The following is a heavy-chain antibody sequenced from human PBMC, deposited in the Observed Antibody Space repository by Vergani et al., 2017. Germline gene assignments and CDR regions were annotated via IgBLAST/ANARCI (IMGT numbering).Heavy chain of an antibody. CDR2: IYHSGST. D-gene: IGHD6-19*01. Sequence: QVQLQESGPGLVKPSGTLSLTCAVSGGSISSSNWWSWVRQPPGKGLEWIGEIYHSGSTNYNPSLKSRVTISVDKSKNQFSLKLSSVTAADTAVYYCARGTYSSGWYNYYYYGMDVWGQGTTVTVSS. J-gene: IGHJ6*02. V-gene: IGHV4-4*02. CDR1: GGSISSSNW. CDR3: ARGTYSSGWYNYYYYGMDV.